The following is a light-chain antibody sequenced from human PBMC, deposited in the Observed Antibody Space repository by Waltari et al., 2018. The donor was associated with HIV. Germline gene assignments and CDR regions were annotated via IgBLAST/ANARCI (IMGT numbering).Light chain of an antibody. J-gene: IGLJ2*01. Sequence: SYELTQPPSVSVSPGQTASIPCSGDKLGDKYACWYQQKPGQSPVVVIYQDCKRPSGIPERFSGSNSGNTATLTISGTQAMDEADYYCQAWDSSTVVFGGGTKLTVL. CDR3: QAWDSSTVV. CDR1: KLGDKY. CDR2: QDC. V-gene: IGLV3-1*01.